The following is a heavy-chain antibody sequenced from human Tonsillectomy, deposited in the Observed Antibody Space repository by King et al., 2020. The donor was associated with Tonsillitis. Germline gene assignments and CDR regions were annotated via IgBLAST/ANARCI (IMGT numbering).Heavy chain of an antibody. J-gene: IGHJ2*01. D-gene: IGHD4-17*01. CDR3: AIRDGDSDWYFDL. V-gene: IGHV5-51*03. CDR2: IYPGDSDT. CDR1: GYRFPSYW. Sequence: QLVQSGAEVKKPGESLKISCQGSGYRFPSYWIVWVRQKPGKGLEVMGIIYPGDSDTRYSPSFQGQVTISADKSRSAAYLQWSSLKVSDTAMYYCAIRDGDSDWYFDLWGRGTLVTVSS.